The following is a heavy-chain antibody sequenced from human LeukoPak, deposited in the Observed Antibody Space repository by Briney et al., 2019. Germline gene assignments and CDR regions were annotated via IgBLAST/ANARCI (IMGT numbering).Heavy chain of an antibody. CDR3: ARVKVATIDP. J-gene: IGHJ5*02. V-gene: IGHV3-11*01. CDR1: GFTFSDYY. D-gene: IGHD1-1*01. Sequence: GGSLRLSCAAPGFTFSDYYMSWIRQAPGKGLEWVSYISSSGSTIYYADSVKGRFTISKDNAKSSLYLQMNSLRAEDTAVYYCARVKVATIDPWDQGTLVTVSS. CDR2: ISSSGSTI.